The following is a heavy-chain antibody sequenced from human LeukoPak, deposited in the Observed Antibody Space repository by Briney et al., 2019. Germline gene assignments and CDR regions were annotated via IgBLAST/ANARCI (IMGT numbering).Heavy chain of an antibody. Sequence: SETLSLTCTVSGGSISSYYWSWIRQPPGKGLEWIGYIYYSGSTNYNPSLKSRVTISVDTSKNQFSLKPSSVTAADTAVYYCARHVRYYYGSGSFDYWGQGTLVTVSS. CDR1: GGSISSYY. D-gene: IGHD3-10*01. CDR3: ARHVRYYYGSGSFDY. J-gene: IGHJ4*02. V-gene: IGHV4-59*08. CDR2: IYYSGST.